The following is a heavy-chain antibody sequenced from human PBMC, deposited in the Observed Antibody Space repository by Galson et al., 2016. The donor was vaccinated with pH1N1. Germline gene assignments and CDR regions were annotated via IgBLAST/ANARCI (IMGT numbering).Heavy chain of an antibody. CDR1: GFSLTTSGVG. D-gene: IGHD5-12*01. J-gene: IGHJ3*01. CDR2: IYWDDDE. V-gene: IGHV2-5*02. Sequence: PALVKPTQTLTLACTFSGFSLTTSGVGVGWIRQPPGKALEWLALIYWDDDERYSPSLKNRLTITKDTSKNQVVLTMTNMEPVDTGTYFCAHREVTITNAFDVWGPGTKVTVSS. CDR3: AHREVTITNAFDV.